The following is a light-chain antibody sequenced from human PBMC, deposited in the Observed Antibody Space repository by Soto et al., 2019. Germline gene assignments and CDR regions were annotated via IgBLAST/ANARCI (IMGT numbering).Light chain of an antibody. CDR3: SAYAGSSTWV. V-gene: IGLV2-8*01. Sequence: QSAPPQPPSASGSPGQSVTFSCTGTSSDVGGYNYVSWYQQYPGKAPKLMIYEVYKRPSGVPDRFSGSKSANTASLTVSGLQPEDEADYYCSAYAGSSTWVFGGGTKLTVL. J-gene: IGLJ2*01. CDR2: EVY. CDR1: SSDVGGYNY.